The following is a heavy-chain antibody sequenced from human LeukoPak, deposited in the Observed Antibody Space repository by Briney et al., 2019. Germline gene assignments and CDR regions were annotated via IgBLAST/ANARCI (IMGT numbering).Heavy chain of an antibody. V-gene: IGHV1-2*02. CDR3: ARDRAMDIVATFYYYMDV. Sequence: GASVKVSCKASGYTFTGYYMHWVRQAPGQGLEWMGWINPNSGGTNYAQKLQGRVTMTTDTSTSTAYMELRSLRSDDTAVYYCARDRAMDIVATFYYYMDVWGKGTTVTISS. D-gene: IGHD5-12*01. J-gene: IGHJ6*03. CDR2: INPNSGGT. CDR1: GYTFTGYY.